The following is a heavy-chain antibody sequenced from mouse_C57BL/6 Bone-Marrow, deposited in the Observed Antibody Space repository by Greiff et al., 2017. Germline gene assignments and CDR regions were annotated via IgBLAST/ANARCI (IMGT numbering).Heavy chain of an antibody. CDR1: GYTFTDYY. V-gene: IGHV1-26*01. J-gene: IGHJ2*01. D-gene: IGHD4-1*01. CDR3: ARLGLPY. Sequence: EVQLQQSGPELVKPGASVKISCKASGYTFTDYYMNWVKQSHGKSLEWIGDINPNNGGTSYNQKFKGKATLTVDKSSSTAYMQLSSLTSEDSAVYYCARLGLPYWGQGTTLTVSS. CDR2: INPNNGGT.